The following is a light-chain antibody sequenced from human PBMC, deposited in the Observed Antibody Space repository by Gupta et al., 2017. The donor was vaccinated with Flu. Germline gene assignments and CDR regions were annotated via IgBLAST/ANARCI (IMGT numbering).Light chain of an antibody. CDR2: AAS. J-gene: IGKJ1*01. CDR3: LQSDSTPWT. V-gene: IGKV1-39*01. Sequence: DIQMTQSPPSLSASVGDRITITCRASQSITSYLNWYQQKPGKAPKLLIYAASSLESGVPSRFGGSGSGTDFTLTISRLQPEDFASYYCLQSDSTPWTFGQGTKVEIK. CDR1: QSITSY.